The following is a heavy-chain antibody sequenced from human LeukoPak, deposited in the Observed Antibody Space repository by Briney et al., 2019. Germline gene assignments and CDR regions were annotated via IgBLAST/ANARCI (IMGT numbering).Heavy chain of an antibody. V-gene: IGHV3-49*04. Sequence: GGSLRLSCTTSGFTFDDYAVAWVRQAPGKGLEWVGFARNRAYGGATEYAASAKGRFTISRDDSRNIAYLQMSGLQTDDTAVYYCSRGSIENGSGWYIDYWGQGTLVTVSS. J-gene: IGHJ4*02. D-gene: IGHD6-19*01. CDR3: SRGSIENGSGWYIDY. CDR2: ARNRAYGGAT. CDR1: GFTFDDYA.